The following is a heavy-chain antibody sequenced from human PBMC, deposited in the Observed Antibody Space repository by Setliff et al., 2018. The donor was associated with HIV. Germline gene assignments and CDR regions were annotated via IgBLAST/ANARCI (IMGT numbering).Heavy chain of an antibody. CDR3: ATSGFYDILTGPTPGVFDI. D-gene: IGHD3-9*01. Sequence: VASVKVSCKVSGYTHTELSIHWVRQAPGEGLEWMGGFDPEDDETVYAEKFQGGVTMTEDTSTDTAYMALSSLRSEDTAMYYCATSGFYDILTGPTPGVFDIWGQGTMVTVSS. J-gene: IGHJ3*02. CDR1: GYTHTELS. CDR2: FDPEDDET. V-gene: IGHV1-24*01.